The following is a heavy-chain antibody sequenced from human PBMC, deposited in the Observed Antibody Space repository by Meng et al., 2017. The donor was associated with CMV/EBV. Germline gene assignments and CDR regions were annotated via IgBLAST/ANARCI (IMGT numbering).Heavy chain of an antibody. V-gene: IGHV4-39*07. Sequence: SETLSLTCTVSGGSISSSSYYWGWIRPPPGKGLEWIGSIYYSGSTYYNPSLKSRVTISVDTSKNQFSLKLSSVTAADTAVYYCASGGDGNPPVLDAFDIWGQGTMVTVSS. CDR1: GGSISSSSYY. CDR2: IYYSGST. CDR3: ASGGDGNPPVLDAFDI. J-gene: IGHJ3*02. D-gene: IGHD1-14*01.